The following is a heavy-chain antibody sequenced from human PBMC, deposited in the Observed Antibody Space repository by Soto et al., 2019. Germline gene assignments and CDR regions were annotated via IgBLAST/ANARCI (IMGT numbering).Heavy chain of an antibody. V-gene: IGHV3-21*01. CDR2: ISSSSSYI. D-gene: IGHD3-10*01. J-gene: IGHJ6*01. CDR3: ARAKHLLWFGEFPGDYYYGMDV. CDR1: GFTFSSYS. Sequence: EVQLVESGGGLVKPGGSLRLSCAASGFTFSSYSMNWVRQAPGKGLEWVSSISSSSSYIYYADSVKGRFTISRDNAKNSLYLQMNSLRAEDTAVYYCARAKHLLWFGEFPGDYYYGMDVW.